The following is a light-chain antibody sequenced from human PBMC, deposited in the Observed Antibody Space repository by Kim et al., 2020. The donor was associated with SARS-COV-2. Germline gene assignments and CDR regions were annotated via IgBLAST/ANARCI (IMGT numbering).Light chain of an antibody. Sequence: APTNCTSPPSIFHTPHNMNALAWYQQRPGQPPKLFIFSATTRKYRVPDRFSGSGSETDFTLTISSLQAEDVAVYYCQQYYSAPRTFGQGTKVDIK. J-gene: IGKJ1*01. CDR2: SAT. CDR1: PSIFHTPHNMNA. CDR3: QQYYSAPRT. V-gene: IGKV4-1*01.